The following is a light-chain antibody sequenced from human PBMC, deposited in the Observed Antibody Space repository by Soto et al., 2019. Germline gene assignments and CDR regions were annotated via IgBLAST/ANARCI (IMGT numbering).Light chain of an antibody. J-gene: IGLJ2*01. V-gene: IGLV1-47*01. CDR2: KNS. CDR1: SSNIGTNY. Sequence: QSVLTQPPSASGTPGQRVTISCSGRSSNIGTNYVYWYQQLPGTAPKLLIYKNSQRPSGVPDRFSGSKSGTSASLAISGLRSEDEADYYCAAWDDSLSGVAFGGGTKLTVL. CDR3: AAWDDSLSGVA.